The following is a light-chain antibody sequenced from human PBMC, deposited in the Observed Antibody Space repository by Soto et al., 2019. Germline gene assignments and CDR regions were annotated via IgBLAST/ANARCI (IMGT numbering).Light chain of an antibody. Sequence: EIVLTQSPGTLSLSPGERATLYCRASQSVSSGYLAWYQQKPGQAPRLLIYAASSRAAGIPDRFSGSGSGTDFTLTISRLEPEDFAGYYCQQYGGPPQTFGQGTKVDIK. CDR2: AAS. CDR1: QSVSSGY. CDR3: QQYGGPPQT. J-gene: IGKJ1*01. V-gene: IGKV3-20*01.